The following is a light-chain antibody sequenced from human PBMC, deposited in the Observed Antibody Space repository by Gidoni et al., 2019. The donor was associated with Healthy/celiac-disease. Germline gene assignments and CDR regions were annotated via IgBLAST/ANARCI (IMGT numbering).Light chain of an antibody. Sequence: DIQMTQSPPTLSASVGDRVTITCRASQSISSWLAWYQQKPGKAPKLLIYKASSLESGVPSRFSGSGSGTEFTLTISSLQPDDFATYYCQQYNSYSPTTFGQGTKVEIK. CDR1: QSISSW. CDR2: KAS. CDR3: QQYNSYSPTT. J-gene: IGKJ1*01. V-gene: IGKV1-5*03.